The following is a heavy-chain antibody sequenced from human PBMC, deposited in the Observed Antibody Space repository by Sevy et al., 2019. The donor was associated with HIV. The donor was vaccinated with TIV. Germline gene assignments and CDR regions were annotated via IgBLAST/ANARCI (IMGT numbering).Heavy chain of an antibody. CDR2: ISYDGSNK. Sequence: GGSLRLSYAASGFTFSSYAMHWVRQAPGKGLEWVAVISYDGSNKYYADSVKGRFTISRDNSKNTLYLQMNSLRAEDTAVYYCARGGKYYDFWSGRVMDVWGQGTTVTVSS. D-gene: IGHD3-3*01. V-gene: IGHV3-30*04. CDR3: ARGGKYYDFWSGRVMDV. CDR1: GFTFSSYA. J-gene: IGHJ6*02.